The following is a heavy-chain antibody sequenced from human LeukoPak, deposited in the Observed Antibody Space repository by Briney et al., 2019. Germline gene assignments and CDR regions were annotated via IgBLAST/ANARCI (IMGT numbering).Heavy chain of an antibody. J-gene: IGHJ5*02. V-gene: IGHV1-69*13. D-gene: IGHD3-9*01. CDR3: ARRGNALTGYVNWFDP. CDR1: GYTFTSYG. Sequence: GASVKVSCKASGYTFTSYGISWVRQAPGQGLEWMGGIIPIFGTANYAQKFQGRVTVTADESTSTAYMELSSLRSEDTAVYYCARRGNALTGYVNWFDPWGQGTLVTVSS. CDR2: IIPIFGTA.